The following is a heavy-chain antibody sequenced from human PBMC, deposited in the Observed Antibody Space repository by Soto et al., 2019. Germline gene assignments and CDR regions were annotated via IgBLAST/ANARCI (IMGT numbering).Heavy chain of an antibody. J-gene: IGHJ3*02. CDR2: ISGSGGST. D-gene: IGHD3-9*01. V-gene: IGHV3-23*01. CDR3: AKAEYYDILTGYSHHDAFDI. CDR1: GFTFSSYA. Sequence: PGGSLRLSCAASGFTFSSYAMSWVRQAPGKGLEWVSAISGSGGSTYYADSVKGRFTISRDNSKNTLYLQMNSLRAEDTAVYYCAKAEYYDILTGYSHHDAFDIWGQGTMVTVSS.